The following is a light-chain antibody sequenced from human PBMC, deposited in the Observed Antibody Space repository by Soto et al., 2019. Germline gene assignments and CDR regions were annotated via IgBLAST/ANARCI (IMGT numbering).Light chain of an antibody. CDR2: DAY. Sequence: DIVLTQSPDTTSLSPGEGAPLSCRDIQSVSSNQLAWYQHKPGQAPRLLIYDAYKRATGIPDRFSGRGSGTDFTLTISRLEPEDFGVYFCQQSGTSPSWTFGQGTKVDIK. CDR1: QSVSSNQ. V-gene: IGKV3-20*01. J-gene: IGKJ1*01. CDR3: QQSGTSPSWT.